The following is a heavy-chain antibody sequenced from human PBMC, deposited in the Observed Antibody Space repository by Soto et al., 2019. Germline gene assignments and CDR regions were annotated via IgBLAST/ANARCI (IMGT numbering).Heavy chain of an antibody. J-gene: IGHJ4*02. CDR2: ISSSSSYT. CDR3: ARDLSSSSWYEFDY. CDR1: GFTFSDYY. V-gene: IGHV3-11*05. D-gene: IGHD6-13*01. Sequence: QVQLVESGGGLVKPGGSLRLSCAASGFTFSDYYMSWIRQAPGKGLEWVSYISSSSSYTNYADSVKGRFTIPRDNAKNSLYLQMNSLRAEDTAVYYCARDLSSSSWYEFDYWGQGTLVTVSS.